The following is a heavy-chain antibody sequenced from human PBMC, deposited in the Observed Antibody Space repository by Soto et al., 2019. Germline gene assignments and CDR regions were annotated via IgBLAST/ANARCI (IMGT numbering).Heavy chain of an antibody. CDR3: AKGTPEYYYGSGSYSPSRWFDL. Sequence: PGGSLRLSCASSGFTFSSYAMSWVRQAPGKGLEWVSAISGSGGSTYYADSVKGRFTISRDNSKNTLYLQMNSLRAEDTAVYYCAKGTPEYYYGSGSYSPSRWFDLWGQGPLVTVSS. CDR2: ISGSGGST. J-gene: IGHJ5*02. CDR1: GFTFSSYA. D-gene: IGHD3-10*01. V-gene: IGHV3-23*01.